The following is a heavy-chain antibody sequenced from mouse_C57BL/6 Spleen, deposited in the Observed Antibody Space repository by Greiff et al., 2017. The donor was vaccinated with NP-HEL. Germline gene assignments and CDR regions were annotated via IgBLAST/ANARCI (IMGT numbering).Heavy chain of an antibody. V-gene: IGHV3-6*01. CDR1: GYSITSGYY. J-gene: IGHJ3*01. CDR2: ISYDGSN. CDR3: ARGDYDVAWFAY. D-gene: IGHD2-4*01. Sequence: ESGPGLVKPSQSLSLTCSVTGYSITSGYYWNWIRQFPGNKLEWMGYISYDGSNNYNPSLKNRISITRDTSKNQFFLKLNSVTTEDTATYYCARGDYDVAWFAYWGQGTLVTVSA.